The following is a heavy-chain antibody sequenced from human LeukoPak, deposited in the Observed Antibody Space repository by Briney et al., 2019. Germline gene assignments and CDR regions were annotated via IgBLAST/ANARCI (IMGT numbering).Heavy chain of an antibody. V-gene: IGHV4-34*01. Sequence: SETLSLTCAVYGGSFSGYYWSWIRQPPGKGLEWIGEINHSGSTNYNPSLKSRVTISVDTSKNQFSLKLSSVTAADTAVYYCARTANYDYVWGSYRRYYFDYWGQGTLVTVSS. CDR2: INHSGST. D-gene: IGHD3-16*02. CDR1: GGSFSGYY. J-gene: IGHJ4*02. CDR3: ARTANYDYVWGSYRRYYFDY.